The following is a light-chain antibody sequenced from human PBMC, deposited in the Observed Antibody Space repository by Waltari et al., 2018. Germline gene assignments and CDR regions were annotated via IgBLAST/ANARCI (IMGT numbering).Light chain of an antibody. CDR2: DAS. V-gene: IGKV1-33*01. J-gene: IGKJ3*01. CDR1: QDISNY. CDR3: QHYNSPIT. Sequence: DIQMTQSPSSLSASVGDRVPITCQASQDISNYLNWYQQKPGKAPKLLIYDASNLETGVPSRFSGSGSGTDFTFTISSLQPDDFASYYCQHYNSPITFGPGTKVDIK.